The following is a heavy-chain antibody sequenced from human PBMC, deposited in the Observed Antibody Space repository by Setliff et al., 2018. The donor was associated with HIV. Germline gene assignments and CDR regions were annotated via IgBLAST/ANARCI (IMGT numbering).Heavy chain of an antibody. Sequence: GGSLRLSCAASGFTVSTHYMSWVRQAPGKGLEWVSVIYSDSDTYYTNSVRGRFTISRDNSKNTLYLQMNSLRTEDTGVYYCTRGRKELLFSRRDTGFDYWGQGTLVTVSS. J-gene: IGHJ4*02. V-gene: IGHV3-66*01. CDR1: GFTVSTHY. D-gene: IGHD1-7*01. CDR2: IYSDSDT. CDR3: TRGRKELLFSRRDTGFDY.